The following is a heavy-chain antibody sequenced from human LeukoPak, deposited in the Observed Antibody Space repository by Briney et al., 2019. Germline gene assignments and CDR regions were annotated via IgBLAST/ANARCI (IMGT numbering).Heavy chain of an antibody. CDR1: GLTLSSYS. Sequence: GGSLRLPCAASGLTLSSYSMNWVRQAPGKGLEWVSYISSSSNTIYYADSVKGRFTISRDNAKNSLYLQMNSLRAEDTAVYYCAREANWLHFDYWGQGTLVTVSS. J-gene: IGHJ4*02. CDR3: AREANWLHFDY. CDR2: ISSSSNTI. D-gene: IGHD7-27*01. V-gene: IGHV3-48*01.